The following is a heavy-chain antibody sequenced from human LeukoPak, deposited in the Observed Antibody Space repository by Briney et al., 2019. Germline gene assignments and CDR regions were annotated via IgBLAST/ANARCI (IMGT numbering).Heavy chain of an antibody. V-gene: IGHV3-7*01. D-gene: IGHD2-2*01. CDR2: IRRDGSEQ. CDR3: SGRSGFSSIY. J-gene: IGHJ4*02. Sequence: GGSVILSCEASVYIFNIFYMKCPRGSRGGGEGGVAYIRRDGSEQVYVGSGRGRFTISRDNSKNSVYLQMNNRRSEDSAVYYCSGRSGFSSIYWGQGIRVTVSS. CDR1: VYIFNIFY.